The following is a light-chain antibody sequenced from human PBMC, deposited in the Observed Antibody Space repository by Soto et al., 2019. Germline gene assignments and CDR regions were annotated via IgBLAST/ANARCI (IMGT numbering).Light chain of an antibody. V-gene: IGKV1-33*01. CDR1: QDVTNY. CDR3: QQYVNRPLT. J-gene: IGKJ4*01. Sequence: DIQMTQSPSSLSASVGDRVTITCQASQDVTNYLNWYQQKPGKAPKLLIYEASSLETGVPSRFSGGGSGAHFTFTISSLQPEDFSTYYCQQYVNRPLTFGGGTKVEVK. CDR2: EAS.